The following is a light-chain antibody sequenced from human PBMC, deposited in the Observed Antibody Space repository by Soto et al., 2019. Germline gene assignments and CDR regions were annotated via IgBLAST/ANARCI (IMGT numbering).Light chain of an antibody. CDR1: QSVSSSY. V-gene: IGKV3-20*01. CDR2: GAS. Sequence: EIVLTQSPGTLSLSPGERATLSCMASQSVSSSYLGWYQQKPGQAPRLLIFGASSRATGIPDRFSGSGSESDFTLTITRLEPEDFAVYYCQQYSDSAWTFGQGTRVEIK. J-gene: IGKJ1*01. CDR3: QQYSDSAWT.